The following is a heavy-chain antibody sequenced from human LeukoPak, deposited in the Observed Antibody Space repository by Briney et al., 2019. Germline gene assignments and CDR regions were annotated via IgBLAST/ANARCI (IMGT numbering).Heavy chain of an antibody. CDR2: IYYSGST. CDR3: AGGWFGEQTIDY. V-gene: IGHV4-39*01. J-gene: IGHJ4*02. D-gene: IGHD3-10*01. CDR1: GGSISSSSYY. Sequence: PSETLSLTCTVSGGSISSSSYYWGWIRQPPGKGLEWIGSIYYSGSTYYNPSLKSRVTISVDTSKNQFSLKLSSVTAADTAVYYCAGGWFGEQTIDYWGQGTLVTVSS.